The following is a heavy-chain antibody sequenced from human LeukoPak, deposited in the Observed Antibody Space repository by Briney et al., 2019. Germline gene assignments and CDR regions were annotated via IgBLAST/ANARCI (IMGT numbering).Heavy chain of an antibody. D-gene: IGHD3-22*01. CDR3: ASLDDSSGYYRGDAFDI. J-gene: IGHJ3*02. CDR2: INSGGSST. CDR1: GFTFSTYW. Sequence: TGGSLRLSCAASGFTFSTYWMHWVRQAPGKGLVWVSRINSGGSSTTYADSVKGRFTISRDNAKNSLYLQMNSLRAEDTAVYYCASLDDSSGYYRGDAFDIWGQGTMVTVSS. V-gene: IGHV3-74*01.